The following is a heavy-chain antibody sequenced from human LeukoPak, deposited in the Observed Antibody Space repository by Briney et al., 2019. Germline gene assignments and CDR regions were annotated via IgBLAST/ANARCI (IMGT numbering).Heavy chain of an antibody. D-gene: IGHD3-10*01. V-gene: IGHV1-69*04. CDR3: ASLWFGELEQEYYYYMDV. J-gene: IGHJ6*03. CDR1: GHTFTSYG. CDR2: IIPILGIA. Sequence: GASVKVSCKASGHTFTSYGISWVRQAPGQGLEWMGRIIPILGIANYAQKFQGRVTITADKSTSTAYMELSSLRSEDTAVYYCASLWFGELEQEYYYYMDVWGKGTTVTVSS.